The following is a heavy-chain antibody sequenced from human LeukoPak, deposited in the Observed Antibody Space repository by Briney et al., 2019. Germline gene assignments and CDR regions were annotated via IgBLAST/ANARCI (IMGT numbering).Heavy chain of an antibody. CDR2: ISSSSSYI. CDR3: ARVHNPTRGDEAFDI. CDR1: GFTFSSYS. V-gene: IGHV3-21*01. D-gene: IGHD4-17*01. J-gene: IGHJ3*02. Sequence: PGGSLRLSCAASGFTFSSYSMNWVRQAPGKGLEWVSSISSSSSYIYYADSVKGRFTISRDNAKNSLYLQMNSLRAKDTAVYYCARVHNPTRGDEAFDIWGQGTMVTVSS.